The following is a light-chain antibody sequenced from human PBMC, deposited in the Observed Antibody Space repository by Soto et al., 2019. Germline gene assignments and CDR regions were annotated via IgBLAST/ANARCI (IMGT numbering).Light chain of an antibody. CDR3: QQRDNWPLLT. CDR1: QSVSTY. V-gene: IGKV3-11*01. J-gene: IGKJ4*01. CDR2: DAS. Sequence: EIVLTQSPATLSLSPGERATLSCRASQSVSTYLAWYQHKPGQAPRLLIYDASNRATGIPARFSGSGSGTDFTLTISSLELEDFAVYYCQQRDNWPLLTFGGGTKVEIK.